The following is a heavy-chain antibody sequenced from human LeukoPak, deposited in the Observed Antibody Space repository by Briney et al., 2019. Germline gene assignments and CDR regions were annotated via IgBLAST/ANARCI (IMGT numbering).Heavy chain of an antibody. V-gene: IGHV4-34*01. CDR1: GGSISSYY. Sequence: SETLSLTCTVSGGSISSYYWSWIRQPPGKGLEWIGEINHSGSTNYNPSLKSRVTISVDTSKNQFSLKLSSVTAADTAVYYCARRGSFRDYRKFDYWGQGTLVTVSS. D-gene: IGHD4-17*01. CDR2: INHSGST. J-gene: IGHJ4*02. CDR3: ARRGSFRDYRKFDY.